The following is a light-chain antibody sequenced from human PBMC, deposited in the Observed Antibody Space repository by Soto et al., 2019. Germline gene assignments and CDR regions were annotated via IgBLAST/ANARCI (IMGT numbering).Light chain of an antibody. CDR2: EGS. CDR1: SSDVGSYNL. V-gene: IGLV2-23*01. Sequence: QSALTQPASVSGSPGQSITISFTGTSSDVGSYNLVSWYQQHPGKAPKLMIYEGSKRPSGGSNRFSGSKSGNTASLTISGLQAEDEADYYCCSYAGSSTFGFGTGTKLTVL. J-gene: IGLJ1*01. CDR3: CSYAGSSTFG.